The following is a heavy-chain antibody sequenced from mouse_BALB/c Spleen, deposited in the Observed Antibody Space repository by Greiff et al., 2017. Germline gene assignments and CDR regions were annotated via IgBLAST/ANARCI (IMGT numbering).Heavy chain of an antibody. J-gene: IGHJ3*01. D-gene: IGHD1-1*01. CDR2: INPYNGAT. CDR1: GYSFTGYY. CDR3: ARYYGSSGFAY. V-gene: IGHV1-26*01. Sequence: EVQLQQSGPELVKPGASVKISCKASGYSFTGYYMHWVKQSHVKSLEWIGRINPYNGATSYNQNFKDKASLTVDKSSSTAYMELHSLTSEDSAVYYCARYYGSSGFAYWGQGTLVTVSA.